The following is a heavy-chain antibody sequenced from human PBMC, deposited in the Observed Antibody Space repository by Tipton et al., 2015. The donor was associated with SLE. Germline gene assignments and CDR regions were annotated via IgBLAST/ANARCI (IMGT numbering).Heavy chain of an antibody. Sequence: TLSLTCAVYGGSFSGYYWSWIRQPPGKGLEWIGYIYYSGSTNYNPSLKSRVTISVNTSKNQFSLKLSSVTAADTAVYYCARDLGRSSRGYFDYWGQGTLVTVSS. CDR1: GGSFSGYY. CDR3: ARDLGRSSRGYFDY. J-gene: IGHJ4*02. V-gene: IGHV4-59*01. D-gene: IGHD6-6*01. CDR2: IYYSGST.